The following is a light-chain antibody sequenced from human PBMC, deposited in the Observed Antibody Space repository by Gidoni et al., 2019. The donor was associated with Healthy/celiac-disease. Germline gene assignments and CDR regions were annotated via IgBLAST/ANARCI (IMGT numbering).Light chain of an antibody. CDR2: AAS. CDR3: QQSYSAPLT. V-gene: IGKV1-39*01. Sequence: DIQMAQSPSSLSASVGDRVTITCRASQSISNFLNRYQQKPGKAPKLLIYAASSLQSGVPSRFSGSGSGTDFTLTISSLQPEDFATYSCQQSYSAPLTFGGGTKVEIK. J-gene: IGKJ4*01. CDR1: QSISNF.